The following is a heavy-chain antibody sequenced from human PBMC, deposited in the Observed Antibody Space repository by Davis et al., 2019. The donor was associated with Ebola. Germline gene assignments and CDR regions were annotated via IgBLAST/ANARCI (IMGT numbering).Heavy chain of an antibody. Sequence: GESLKISCAASGFTFSTNYMTWVRQAPGKGLEWVPGISGSGSTYYADSVKGRFTFPRDNSKNTLYLQMNSLRAADTAVYYCAKGSLYGSRSITAGVDVWGQGTTVTVSS. D-gene: IGHD4-17*01. J-gene: IGHJ6*02. CDR1: GFTFSTNY. CDR3: AKGSLYGSRSITAGVDV. CDR2: ISGSGST. V-gene: IGHV3-23*01.